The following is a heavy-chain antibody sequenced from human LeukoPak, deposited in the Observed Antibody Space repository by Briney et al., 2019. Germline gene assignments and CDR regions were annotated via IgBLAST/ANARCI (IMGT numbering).Heavy chain of an antibody. J-gene: IGHJ4*02. D-gene: IGHD4-23*01. CDR1: GLPFSNYA. CDR3: AKSRLVVTAFDY. Sequence: GGSLRLSCAASGLPFSNYAMSWVRQAPGKGLEWVSAITGTGASTYYADSVKGRFTISRDNSKNTLYLQMNSLRGEDTAVYYCAKSRLVVTAFDYWGQGSLVTVSS. V-gene: IGHV3-23*01. CDR2: ITGTGAST.